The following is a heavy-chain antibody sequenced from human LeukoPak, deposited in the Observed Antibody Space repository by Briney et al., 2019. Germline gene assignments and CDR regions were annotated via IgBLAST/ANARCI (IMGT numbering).Heavy chain of an antibody. V-gene: IGHV3-43*02. CDR3: AKDGNSGSYYGYYGMDV. J-gene: IGHJ6*02. CDR2: ISWDGGST. Sequence: GSLRLSCAASGFTSDDYAMHWVRQAPGKGLGWVSLISWDGGSTYYADSVKGRFTISRDNSKNSRYLQMNSLRTEDTALYYCAKDGNSGSYYGYYGMDVWGQGTTVTVSS. D-gene: IGHD1-26*01. CDR1: GFTSDDYA.